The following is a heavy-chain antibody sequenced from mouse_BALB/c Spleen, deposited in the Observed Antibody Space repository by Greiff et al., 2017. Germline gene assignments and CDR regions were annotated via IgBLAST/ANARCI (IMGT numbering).Heavy chain of an antibody. Sequence: VQLQQPGAELVKPGASVKMSCKASGYTFTSYWMHWVKQRPGQGLEWIGVIDPSDSYTSYNQKFKGKATLTVDTSSSTAYMQLSSLTSEDSAVYYCSRWGHWYFDVWGAGTTVTVSS. CDR1: GYTFTSYW. V-gene: IGHV1S127*01. CDR2: IDPSDSYT. CDR3: SRWGHWYFDV. J-gene: IGHJ1*01.